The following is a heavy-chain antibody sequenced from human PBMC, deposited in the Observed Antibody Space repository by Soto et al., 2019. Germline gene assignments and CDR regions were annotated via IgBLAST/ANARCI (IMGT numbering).Heavy chain of an antibody. CDR2: IYHSGST. CDR1: GGSISSRKW. V-gene: IGHV4-4*02. J-gene: IGHJ4*02. D-gene: IGHD6-19*01. CDR3: ARVWEYSSGWVDY. Sequence: QMQLQESGPGLVKPSGTLSLTCAVSGGSISSRKWWSWVRQPPGKGLEWIGEIYHSGSTNYNPSLKSRVTISVDKSKNLFSLKLNSVTAADTAVYYCARVWEYSSGWVDYWGQGTLVTVSS.